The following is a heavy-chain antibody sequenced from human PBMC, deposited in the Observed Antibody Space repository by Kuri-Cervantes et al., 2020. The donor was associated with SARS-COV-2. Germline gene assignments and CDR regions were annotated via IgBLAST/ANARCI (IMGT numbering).Heavy chain of an antibody. CDR2: INPNSGGT. D-gene: IGHD3-10*01. CDR3: ARASVRGIIITYHSYGMDV. CDR1: GYTFTGYY. V-gene: IGHV1-2*04. Sequence: ASVKVSCKASGYTFTGYYMHWVRQAPGQGLEWMGWINPNSGGTNYAQKFQGWVTMTRDTPISTVYMELSRLRSDDTAVYYCARASVRGIIITYHSYGMDVWGQGTTVTVSS. J-gene: IGHJ6*02.